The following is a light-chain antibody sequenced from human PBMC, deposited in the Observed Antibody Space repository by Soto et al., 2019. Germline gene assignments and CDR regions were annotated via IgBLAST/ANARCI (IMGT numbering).Light chain of an antibody. CDR1: QSVSSNY. Sequence: EIVLTQSPGTLSLFPGERATHSCRATQSVSSNYLAWYQQKPGQAPRLLIYIASSRATGIPDRFSGSGSGTDFTLTISRLEPEDFAVYYCQQYGTSPWTFGQGTKVEIK. CDR3: QQYGTSPWT. V-gene: IGKV3-20*01. J-gene: IGKJ1*01. CDR2: IAS.